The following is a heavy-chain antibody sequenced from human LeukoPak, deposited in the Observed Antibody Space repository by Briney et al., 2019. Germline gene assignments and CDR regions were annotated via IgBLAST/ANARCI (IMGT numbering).Heavy chain of an antibody. CDR1: GYTFTSYD. Sequence: ASVKVSCKASGYTFTSYDINWVRQATGQGLEWMGWMNPNSGNTGYAQKFQGRVTMTRNTSISTAYMELSSLRSGDTAVYYCARGGGSLRSVVGATYGFDYWGQGTLVTVSS. CDR3: ARGGGSLRSVVGATYGFDY. J-gene: IGHJ4*02. V-gene: IGHV1-8*01. D-gene: IGHD1-26*01. CDR2: MNPNSGNT.